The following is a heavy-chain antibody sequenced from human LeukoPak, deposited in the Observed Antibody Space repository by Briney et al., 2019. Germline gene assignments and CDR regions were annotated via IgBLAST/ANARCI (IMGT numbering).Heavy chain of an antibody. CDR3: VKITSSSGGDY. V-gene: IGHV3-64D*09. Sequence: QTGGSLRLSCSASGFTFSSYAMYWVSQAPGKGLEYVSGISSNGGSTYYADSVKGRFTISRDNSKNTLYLQMSSLRAEDTAVYYCVKITSSSGGDYWGQGTLVTVSS. CDR2: ISSNGGST. J-gene: IGHJ4*02. CDR1: GFTFSSYA. D-gene: IGHD6-19*01.